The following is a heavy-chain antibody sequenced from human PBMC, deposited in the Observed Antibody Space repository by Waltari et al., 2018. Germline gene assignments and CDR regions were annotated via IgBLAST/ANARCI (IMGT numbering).Heavy chain of an antibody. J-gene: IGHJ5*02. D-gene: IGHD4-4*01. CDR2: ISYDGGNK. CDR3: AREEWSSNYEVGWFDP. CDR1: GFTFSSFP. V-gene: IGHV3-30-3*01. Sequence: QVQLVESGGGVVQPGRSLRLSCAASGFTFSSFPMHWVRQAPGKGLDWVAVISYDGGNKFYADSVKGRFTISRDNSKNTLYLQMNSLGPEDTAVYYCAREEWSSNYEVGWFDPWGQGTLVTVSS.